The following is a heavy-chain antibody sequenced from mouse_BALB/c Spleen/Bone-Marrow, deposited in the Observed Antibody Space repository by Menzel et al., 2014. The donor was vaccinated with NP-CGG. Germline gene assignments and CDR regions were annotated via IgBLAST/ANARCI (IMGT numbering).Heavy chain of an antibody. Sequence: VQLKESGAELVKPGASVKLSCTASGFNIKDTYMHWVKQRPEQGLEWIGRIDPANGNTKYDPKFQGKATITADTSSNTAYLQLSSLTSEDTAVYYCARGCYDYDLDYWGQGTTLTVSS. D-gene: IGHD2-4*01. CDR1: GFNIKDTY. J-gene: IGHJ2*01. CDR2: IDPANGNT. CDR3: ARGCYDYDLDY. V-gene: IGHV14-3*02.